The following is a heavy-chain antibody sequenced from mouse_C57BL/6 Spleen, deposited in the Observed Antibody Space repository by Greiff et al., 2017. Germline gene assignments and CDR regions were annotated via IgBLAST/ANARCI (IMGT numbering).Heavy chain of an antibody. D-gene: IGHD1-1*01. CDR3: ASSSLYFDY. J-gene: IGHJ2*01. V-gene: IGHV1-26*01. CDR1: GYTFTDYY. CDR2: INPNNGGT. Sequence: EVQLQQSGPELVKPGASVKISCKASGYTFTDYYMNWVKQSHGKSLEWIGDINPNNGGTSYNQKFKGKATLTVDKSSSTAYMELRSLTSEDSAVYYCASSSLYFDYWGQGTTLTVSS.